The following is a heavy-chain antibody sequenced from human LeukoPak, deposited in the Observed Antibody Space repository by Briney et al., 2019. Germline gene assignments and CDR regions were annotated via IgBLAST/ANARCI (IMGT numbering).Heavy chain of an antibody. Sequence: SYDGSNKYYADSVKGRFTNSRDNSKNTLYLQMNSLRAEDTAVYYCAREGGIAAAVGAFDIWGQWTMVTVSS. V-gene: IGHV3-30-3*01. CDR2: SYDGSNK. D-gene: IGHD6-13*01. CDR3: AREGGIAAAVGAFDI. J-gene: IGHJ3*02.